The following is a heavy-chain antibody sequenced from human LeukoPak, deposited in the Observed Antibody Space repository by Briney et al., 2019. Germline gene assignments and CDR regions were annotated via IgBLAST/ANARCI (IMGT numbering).Heavy chain of an antibody. V-gene: IGHV1-24*01. CDR2: FDPEDGET. J-gene: IGHJ6*03. D-gene: IGHD2-2*01. Sequence: ASVKVSCKVSGHTVADLSMHWVRQAPGKGLEWMGGFDPEDGETVYARKFQGRVVMTEDTSTDTAYMELRSLRSDDTAVYYCTVRGEYCSSTSCSRRYYYYMDVWGKGTTVTVSS. CDR1: GHTVADLS. CDR3: TVRGEYCSSTSCSRRYYYYMDV.